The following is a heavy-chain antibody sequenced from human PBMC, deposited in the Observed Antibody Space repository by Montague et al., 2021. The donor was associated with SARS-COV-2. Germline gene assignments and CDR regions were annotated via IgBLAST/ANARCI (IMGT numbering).Heavy chain of an antibody. CDR1: GGSTASHY. Sequence: SETLSLTCTVSGGSTASHYWNWIRQSPGKRPEWIGYVYYNRDTKYNPSLQSRVTISIDTSENHFSLRLNSVTAADTAGYFCARGCAFDPWGQGRLVTVSS. CDR2: VYYNRDT. V-gene: IGHV4-59*08. J-gene: IGHJ3*01. CDR3: ARGCAFDP. D-gene: IGHD2-15*01.